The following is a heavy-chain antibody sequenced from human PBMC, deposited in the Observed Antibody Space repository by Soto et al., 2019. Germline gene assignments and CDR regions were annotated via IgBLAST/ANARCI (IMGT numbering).Heavy chain of an antibody. CDR3: GRDDEYSSS. CDR1: GFTFSNYG. J-gene: IGHJ5*02. D-gene: IGHD6-6*01. CDR2: ISSSSSTI. Sequence: GGSLRLSCAASGFTFSNYGMHWVRQAAGKGLEWVSYISSSSSTIYYADSVKGRFTISRDNAKNSLYLQMNSLRAEDTAVYYCGRDDEYSSSWGRGTLVTVSS. V-gene: IGHV3-48*01.